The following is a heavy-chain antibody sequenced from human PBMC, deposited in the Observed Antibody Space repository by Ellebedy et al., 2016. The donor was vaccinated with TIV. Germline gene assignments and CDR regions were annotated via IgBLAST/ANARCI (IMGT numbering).Heavy chain of an antibody. CDR1: GFSFDDYA. D-gene: IGHD1/OR15-1a*01. V-gene: IGHV3-9*01. CDR3: ARENWYNDY. Sequence: SLKIPCAASGFSFDDYAMHWVRQAPGKGLEWVSGISWNSGSIGYADSVKGRFTISRDNAKNSVYLQMNSLRAEDTAVYYCARENWYNDYWGQGTLVTVSS. CDR2: ISWNSGSI. J-gene: IGHJ4*02.